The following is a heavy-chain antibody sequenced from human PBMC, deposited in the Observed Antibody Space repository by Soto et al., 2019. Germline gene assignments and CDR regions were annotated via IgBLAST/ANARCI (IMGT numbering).Heavy chain of an antibody. J-gene: IGHJ3*02. CDR1: GFTFSSYA. D-gene: IGHD1-7*01. Sequence: EVQLLESGGGLVQPGGSLRLSCAASGFTFSSYAMSWVRQAPGKGLEWVSAISGSGGSTYYEDSVKGRFTISRDNSKNTLYLQRNRLRAEDTAVYYCAKDSELELQVCDAFDIWGQGTMVTVSS. V-gene: IGHV3-23*01. CDR2: ISGSGGST. CDR3: AKDSELELQVCDAFDI.